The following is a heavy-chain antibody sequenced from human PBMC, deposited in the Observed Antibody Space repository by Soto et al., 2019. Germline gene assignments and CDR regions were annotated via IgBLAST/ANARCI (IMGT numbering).Heavy chain of an antibody. CDR2: IYYSGST. D-gene: IGHD6-19*01. CDR1: GGSISSSSYY. J-gene: IGHJ4*02. V-gene: IGHV4-39*01. Sequence: QLQLQESGPGLVKPSETLSLTCTVSGGSISSSSYYWGWIRQPPGKGLEWIGSIYYSGSTYYNPSIPSRITISVDTSKNSLYLKLSNVSAVDAAVYYCARRVGVAGHSFDYWGQGTLVTVSS. CDR3: ARRVGVAGHSFDY.